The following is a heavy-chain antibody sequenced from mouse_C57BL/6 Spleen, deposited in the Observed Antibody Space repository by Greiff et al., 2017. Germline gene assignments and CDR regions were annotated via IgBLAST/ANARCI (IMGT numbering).Heavy chain of an antibody. D-gene: IGHD3-2*02. V-gene: IGHV1-26*01. CDR3: VHSSGYSYAMDY. CDR1: GYTFTDYY. CDR2: INPNNGGT. Sequence: VQLQQSGPELVKPGASVKISCKASGYTFTDYYMHWVKQSPGQSLEWIGDINPNNGGTSYNQKFKGKATLTVDKSSSTAYMDLRSLTSEDSAVYDCVHSSGYSYAMDYWGQGTSVTVSS. J-gene: IGHJ4*01.